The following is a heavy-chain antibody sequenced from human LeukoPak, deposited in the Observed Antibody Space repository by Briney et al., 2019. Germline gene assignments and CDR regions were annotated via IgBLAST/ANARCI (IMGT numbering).Heavy chain of an antibody. J-gene: IGHJ4*02. CDR3: AKELVRGALGARIGRDPFDY. V-gene: IGHV3-23*01. D-gene: IGHD3-10*01. CDR1: GFTFSSYA. CDR2: TSGSGGST. Sequence: GGSLRLSCAASGFTFSSYAMSWVRQAPGKGLEWVSATSGSGGSTYYAESVKGRFTISRDNSKNTLSLQINSLRADDTALYYCAKELVRGALGARIGRDPFDYWGQGTLVTVSS.